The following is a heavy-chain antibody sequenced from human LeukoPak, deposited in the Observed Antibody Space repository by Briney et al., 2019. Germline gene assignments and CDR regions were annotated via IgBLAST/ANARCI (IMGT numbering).Heavy chain of an antibody. CDR2: ISSYDGHT. CDR3: ARDRGLSSGYFVFDI. V-gene: IGHV1-18*01. CDR1: GYTFTNYG. Sequence: ASVKVPCKASGYTFTNYGISWVRRAPGQGLEWMGWISSYDGHTNYAQNLQGRVTMTTDTSTSTAYMELRSLRSDDTAVYYCARDRGLSSGYFVFDIWGQGTMVTVSS. D-gene: IGHD3-22*01. J-gene: IGHJ3*02.